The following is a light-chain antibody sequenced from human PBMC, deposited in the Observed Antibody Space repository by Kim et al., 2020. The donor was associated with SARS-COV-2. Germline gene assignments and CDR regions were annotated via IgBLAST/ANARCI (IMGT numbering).Light chain of an antibody. Sequence: QSVTISCAGTSSDVGIFKYVSWYQQHPGTVPKLMIYDVSKRPSGVPDRFSGSKSGNTASLSVSGLQAEDEADYYCCSYTDRHTFVFGTGTKVTVL. CDR2: DVS. CDR1: SSDVGIFKY. CDR3: CSYTDRHTFV. J-gene: IGLJ1*01. V-gene: IGLV2-11*03.